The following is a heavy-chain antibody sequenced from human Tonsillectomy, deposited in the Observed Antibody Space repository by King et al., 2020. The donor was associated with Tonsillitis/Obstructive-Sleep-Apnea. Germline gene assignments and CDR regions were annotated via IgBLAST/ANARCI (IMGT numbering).Heavy chain of an antibody. D-gene: IGHD1-14*01. V-gene: IGHV3-48*03. CDR2: ISSGGSTK. CDR1: GFTFSSYE. J-gene: IGHJ3*02. Sequence: VQLVESGGGLVQPGGSLRLSFAASGFTFSSYEMNWVRQAPGKGLEWVSYISSGGSTKYYADSVKGRFTIYRDNAKNSLYLQMNSLRAEDTAVYYCARDRTRGAFDIWGQGTRVTVSS. CDR3: ARDRTRGAFDI.